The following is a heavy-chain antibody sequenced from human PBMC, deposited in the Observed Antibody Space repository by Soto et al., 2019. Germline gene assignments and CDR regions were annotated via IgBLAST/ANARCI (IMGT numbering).Heavy chain of an antibody. Sequence: ASVKVSCKASGYTFTSYAMHWVRQAPGQRLEWMGWINAGNGNTKSSQKFQGRLTITSDTSANTAYMELSSLRSEDTAVYYCARPRVTTGENWFDLWGQGTLVTVSS. J-gene: IGHJ5*02. CDR2: INAGNGNT. D-gene: IGHD4-4*01. V-gene: IGHV1-3*01. CDR1: GYTFTSYA. CDR3: ARPRVTTGENWFDL.